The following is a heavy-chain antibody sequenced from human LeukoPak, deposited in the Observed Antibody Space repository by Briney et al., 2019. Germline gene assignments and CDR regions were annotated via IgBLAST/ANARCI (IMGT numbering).Heavy chain of an antibody. D-gene: IGHD5-18*01. CDR1: GFTFSSYW. CDR3: ARDETALDS. V-gene: IGHV3-7*01. J-gene: IGHJ4*02. Sequence: GGSLRLSCAASGFTFSSYWMSWVRQAPEKGLEWVANINQGGSEKYYVDSVKGRYTISRDNAKHSLYLQMNSLRVEDTAIYYCARDETALDSWGQGTQVTVSS. CDR2: INQGGSEK.